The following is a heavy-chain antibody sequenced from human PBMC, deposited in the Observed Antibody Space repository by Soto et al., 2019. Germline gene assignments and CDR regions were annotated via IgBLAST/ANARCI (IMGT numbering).Heavy chain of an antibody. CDR1: GFTFSSYG. D-gene: IGHD6-13*01. J-gene: IGHJ4*02. V-gene: IGHV3-30*18. CDR2: VSYDGSNK. CDR3: AKDNRQQLAKGGGVFDF. Sequence: QVQLVESGGGVVQPGRSLRLSCAASGFTFSSYGMHWVRQAPGKGLEWVAAVSYDGSNKYFADSVKGRFTISGDNSKNTLYLQMSGLRPEDTAVYYCAKDNRQQLAKGGGVFDFWGQGTLVTVSS.